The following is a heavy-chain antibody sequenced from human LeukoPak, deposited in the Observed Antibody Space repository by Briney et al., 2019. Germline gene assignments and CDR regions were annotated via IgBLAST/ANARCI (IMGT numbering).Heavy chain of an antibody. CDR1: GGSISSGGYY. J-gene: IGHJ5*02. Sequence: TLSLTCTVSGGSISSGGYYWSWIRQHPGKGLEWIGYIYYSGSTYYNPSLKSRVTISVDTSKNQFSLKLSSVTAADTAVYYRARLVVPAARENWFDPWGQGTLVTVSS. CDR2: IYYSGST. D-gene: IGHD2-2*01. V-gene: IGHV4-31*03. CDR3: ARLVVPAARENWFDP.